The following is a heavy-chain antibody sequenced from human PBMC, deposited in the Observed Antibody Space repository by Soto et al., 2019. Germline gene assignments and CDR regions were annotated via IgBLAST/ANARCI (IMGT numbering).Heavy chain of an antibody. J-gene: IGHJ3*01. CDR3: AREPRFLEWNSS. CDR2: IIPILGIA. CDR1: GGTFSSYT. D-gene: IGHD3-3*01. V-gene: IGHV1-69*08. Sequence: QVQLVQSGAEVKKPGSSVKVSCKASGGTFSSYTISWVRQAPGQGLEWMGRIIPILGIANYAQKFQGRVTITADKSTSTAYMELSSLRSGDTAVYYCAREPRFLEWNSSWGQGTMVTVSS.